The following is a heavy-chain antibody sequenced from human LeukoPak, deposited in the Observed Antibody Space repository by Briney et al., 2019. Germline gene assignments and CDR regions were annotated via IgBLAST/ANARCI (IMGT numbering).Heavy chain of an antibody. V-gene: IGHV3-53*01. CDR3: GKNLYSSVWKNYVDS. CDR1: GFTVSSSY. J-gene: IGHJ4*02. Sequence: GGSLRLSCAASGFTVSSSYMTWVRQAPGKGLEWVSVIYIDGGTYYADSVKGRFAISRDTSKNTLYLQMNSVKPEDTAVYYCGKNLYSSVWKNYVDSWGQGTLATVSS. CDR2: IYIDGGT. D-gene: IGHD6-19*01.